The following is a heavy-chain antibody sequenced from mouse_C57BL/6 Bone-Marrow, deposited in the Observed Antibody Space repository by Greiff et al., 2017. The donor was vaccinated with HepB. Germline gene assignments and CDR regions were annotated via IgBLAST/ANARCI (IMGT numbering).Heavy chain of an antibody. CDR3: ARSSYDYDWFAY. V-gene: IGHV1-81*01. Sequence: QVQLKESGAELARPGASVKLSCKASGYTFTSYGISWVKQRTGQGLEWIGEIYPRSGNTYYNEKFKGKATLTADKSSSTAYMELRSLTSEDSAVYFCARSSYDYDWFAYWGQGTLVTVSA. CDR2: IYPRSGNT. D-gene: IGHD2-4*01. J-gene: IGHJ3*01. CDR1: GYTFTSYG.